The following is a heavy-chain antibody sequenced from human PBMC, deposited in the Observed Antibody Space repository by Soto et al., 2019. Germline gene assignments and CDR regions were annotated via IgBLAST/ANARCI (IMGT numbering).Heavy chain of an antibody. D-gene: IGHD5-18*01. J-gene: IGHJ4*02. CDR2: INPNSGGT. V-gene: IGHV1-2*04. CDR3: ATTYSYGYIYFDY. CDR1: GYTLTELS. Sequence: ASVKVSCKVSGYTLTELSMHWVRQAPGQGLEWMGWINPNSGGTNYAQKFQGWVTMTRDTSISTAYMELSRLRSDDTAVYYCATTYSYGYIYFDYWGQGTLVTVSS.